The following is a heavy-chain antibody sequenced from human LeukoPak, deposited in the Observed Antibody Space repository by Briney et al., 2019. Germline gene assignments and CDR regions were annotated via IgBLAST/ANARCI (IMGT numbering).Heavy chain of an antibody. D-gene: IGHD3-16*01. CDR1: GFTFSSYG. CDR2: ISSSSSYI. Sequence: GGSLRLSCAASGFTFSSYGMHWVRQAPGKGLEWVSSISSSSSYIYYADSVKGRFTISRDNAKNSLYLQMNSLRAEDTAVYYCARAAENYGGRFDSWGQGTLVTVSS. J-gene: IGHJ4*02. CDR3: ARAAENYGGRFDS. V-gene: IGHV3-21*01.